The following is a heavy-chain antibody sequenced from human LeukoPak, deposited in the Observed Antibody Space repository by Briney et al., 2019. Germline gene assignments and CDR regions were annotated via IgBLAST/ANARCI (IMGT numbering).Heavy chain of an antibody. Sequence: GGSLRLSCAASGFTFSNAGMSWVRQAPGKGLEWVGRIKSKTDGGTTDYAAPVKGRFTISRDDSKNTLYLQMNSLKTEDTAVYYCTTDVSYYCGSGPEPFDYWGQGTLVTVSS. J-gene: IGHJ4*02. D-gene: IGHD3-10*01. CDR3: TTDVSYYCGSGPEPFDY. CDR2: IKSKTDGGTT. CDR1: GFTFSNAG. V-gene: IGHV3-15*01.